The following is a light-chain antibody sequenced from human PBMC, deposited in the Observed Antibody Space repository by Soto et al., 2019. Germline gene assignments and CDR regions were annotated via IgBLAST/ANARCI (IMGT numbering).Light chain of an antibody. V-gene: IGKV3D-15*01. Sequence: EIVMTQSPATLSVSPGERATLSCRASQSVSSNLAWYQQKPGQAPRLLIYDASNRATGIPVRFSGSGSGTEFTLTIASLQFEDFAVYYCQEYNDWRPITFGGGTKV. J-gene: IGKJ4*01. CDR1: QSVSSN. CDR3: QEYNDWRPIT. CDR2: DAS.